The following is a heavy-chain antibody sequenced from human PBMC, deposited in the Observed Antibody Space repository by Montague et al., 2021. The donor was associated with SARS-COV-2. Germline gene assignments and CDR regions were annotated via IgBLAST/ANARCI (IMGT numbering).Heavy chain of an antibody. CDR1: GGSIRSSSYY. J-gene: IGHJ4*02. D-gene: IGHD3-9*01. V-gene: IGHV4-39*01. Sequence: SETLSLTCTVSGGSIRSSSYYWGWIRQPPGKGLEWIGSIDYSGSTYYXXXLESRVTISVDTSKNQFSLKLSSVTAADTAVYYCARHRITIFLRRMFDYWGQGTLVTVSS. CDR2: IDYSGST. CDR3: ARHRITIFLRRMFDY.